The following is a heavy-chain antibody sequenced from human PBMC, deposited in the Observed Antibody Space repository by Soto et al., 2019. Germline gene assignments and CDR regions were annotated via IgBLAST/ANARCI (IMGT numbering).Heavy chain of an antibody. D-gene: IGHD1-26*01. CDR1: GFTFSNYW. J-gene: IGHJ4*02. V-gene: IGHV3-74*01. CDR3: ARGGWGAYYFDY. Sequence: EVQLVESGGGLVQPGGSLRLSYAASGFTFSNYWMHWVRQAPGKGLVWVSRIKSDVSTTSYADSVKGRFTISRDNAKNTLYLQMNSLRAEDTAVYYCARGGWGAYYFDYWGQGTLVTVSS. CDR2: IKSDVSTT.